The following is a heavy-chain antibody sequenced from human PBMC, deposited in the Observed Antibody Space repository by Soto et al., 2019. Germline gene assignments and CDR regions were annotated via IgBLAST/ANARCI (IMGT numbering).Heavy chain of an antibody. D-gene: IGHD4-17*01. Sequence: QVQLVQSGAEVKKPGASVKVSCKASGYTFTSYGISWVRQAPGQGLEWMGWISGYNGNTHYAQKLQGRATLTTATATSTAYMELRSLRSDDTAVYFCARGGAYGDYATWYYDLWGRGTLVTVSS. V-gene: IGHV1-18*01. J-gene: IGHJ2*01. CDR1: GYTFTSYG. CDR3: ARGGAYGDYATWYYDL. CDR2: ISGYNGNT.